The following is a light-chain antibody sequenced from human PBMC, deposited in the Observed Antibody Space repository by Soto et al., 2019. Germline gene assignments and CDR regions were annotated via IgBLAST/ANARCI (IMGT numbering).Light chain of an antibody. J-gene: IGKJ4*01. Sequence: EIVLTQSPGTLSLSPGERATLSCRASQSVGNDYLAWFQQRPGQAPRLLIDDASRRATGIPDRFSGSGSGTDFTLTISRLEPEDFAMYYCQQCGSSPLTFGGGTRVEIK. CDR1: QSVGNDY. CDR2: DAS. V-gene: IGKV3-20*01. CDR3: QQCGSSPLT.